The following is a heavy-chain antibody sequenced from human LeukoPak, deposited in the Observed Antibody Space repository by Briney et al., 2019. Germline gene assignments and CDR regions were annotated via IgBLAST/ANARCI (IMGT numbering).Heavy chain of an antibody. CDR3: VRAGSVFVY. Sequence: GGSLRLSRVASVFTFSSYWMHWVRRAAGKGLEWVSRIDFETDTTTYAGSVKGRFTISRDNTKNTLYLQMDSLRDEDAAVYYCVRAGSVFVYWRQGTLVTVTS. V-gene: IGHV3-74*01. J-gene: IGHJ4*02. CDR1: VFTFSSYW. D-gene: IGHD2-15*01. CDR2: IDFETDTT.